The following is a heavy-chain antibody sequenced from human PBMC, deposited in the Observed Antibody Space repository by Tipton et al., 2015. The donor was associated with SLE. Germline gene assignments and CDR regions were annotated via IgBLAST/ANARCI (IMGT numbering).Heavy chain of an antibody. CDR1: GFTVSSKY. CDR3: ARGGVSYMDV. D-gene: IGHD3-16*01. CDR2: IYSGGST. V-gene: IGHV3-66*02. Sequence: GSLRLSCAASGFTVSSKYMSWVRQAPGKGLQRVSVIYSGGSTYYADSVKGRFTISRDNSKNTLYLQMNSLRAEDTAVYYCARGGVSYMDVWGKGTTVTVSS. J-gene: IGHJ6*03.